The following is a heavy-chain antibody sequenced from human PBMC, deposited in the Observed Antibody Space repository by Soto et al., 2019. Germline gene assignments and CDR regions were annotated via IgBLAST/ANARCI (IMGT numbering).Heavy chain of an antibody. Sequence: PGGSLRLSCAASGFTFSSYGMHWVRQAPGKGLEWVAVIWYDGSNKYYADSVKGRFTISRDNSKNTLYLQMNSLRAEDTAVYYCARDRALIVATYYFDYWGQGTLVTVSS. D-gene: IGHD5-12*01. V-gene: IGHV3-33*01. CDR2: IWYDGSNK. CDR1: GFTFSSYG. J-gene: IGHJ4*02. CDR3: ARDRALIVATYYFDY.